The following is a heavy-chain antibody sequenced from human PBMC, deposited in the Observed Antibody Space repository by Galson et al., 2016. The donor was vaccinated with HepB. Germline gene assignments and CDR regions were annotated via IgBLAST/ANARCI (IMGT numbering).Heavy chain of an antibody. CDR3: AKISNHRFYDHYYFDY. J-gene: IGHJ4*02. Sequence: SLRLSCAASGFTFSNFGMGWVRQTPGKGLEWVSSISPSDDTTFYADSMKGRFTISRDNSKDTLYMQMSGLRAEDTAVYYCAKISNHRFYDHYYFDYWGQGAQVTVSS. D-gene: IGHD3-3*02. CDR2: ISPSDDTT. CDR1: GFTFSNFG. V-gene: IGHV3-23*01.